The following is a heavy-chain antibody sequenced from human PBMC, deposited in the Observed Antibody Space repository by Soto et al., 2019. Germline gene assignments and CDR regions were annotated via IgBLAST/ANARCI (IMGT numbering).Heavy chain of an antibody. V-gene: IGHV4-39*01. CDR2: ISYSGST. D-gene: IGHD3-10*01. Sequence: SETLSLTCAVSGGSISSSSYYWGWIRQPPGKGLEWVGSISYSGSTFYNPSLKSRVTISVDTFKNQYSLKLNSVAAADTAVYYCARQRFREFLWYFDYWGQGTLVTVSS. CDR1: GGSISSSSYY. J-gene: IGHJ4*02. CDR3: ARQRFREFLWYFDY.